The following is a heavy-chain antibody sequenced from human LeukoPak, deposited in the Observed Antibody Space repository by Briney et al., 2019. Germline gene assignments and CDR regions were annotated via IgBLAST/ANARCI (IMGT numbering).Heavy chain of an antibody. J-gene: IGHJ5*02. D-gene: IGHD2/OR15-2a*01. CDR1: GGSISSGSSY. V-gene: IGHV4-61*02. CDR3: TRGDNT. Sequence: SETLSLTCTVSGGSISSGSSYWSWIRQPAGKELEWIGRIYTSGNTNYKPSLQSRVTISVDTAKNQFSLKLSSVTAADTAVYYCTRGDNTWGQGTLVTVSS. CDR2: IYTSGNT.